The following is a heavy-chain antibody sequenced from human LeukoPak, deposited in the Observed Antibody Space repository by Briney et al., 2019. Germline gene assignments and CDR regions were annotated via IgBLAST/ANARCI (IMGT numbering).Heavy chain of an antibody. CDR1: GGSISSSSYY. CDR2: IYYSGST. D-gene: IGHD3-9*01. V-gene: IGHV4-39*07. J-gene: IGHJ1*01. CDR3: ARTRLRYFDPLFARQYFQH. Sequence: SETLSLTCTVSGGSISSSSYYWGWLRQPPGTGLEWIGSIYYSGSTYYNPSLKSRVTISVDTSKNQFSLKLSSVTAADTAVYYCARTRLRYFDPLFARQYFQHWGQGTLVTVSS.